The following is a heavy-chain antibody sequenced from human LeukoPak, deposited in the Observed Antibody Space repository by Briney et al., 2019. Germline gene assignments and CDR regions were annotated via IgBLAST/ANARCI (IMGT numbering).Heavy chain of an antibody. J-gene: IGHJ3*02. CDR2: ISYDGSNK. D-gene: IGHD3-22*01. CDR3: AKDGHDSSGFLNDAFDI. CDR1: GFTFSSYA. V-gene: IGHV3-30-3*01. Sequence: GGSLRLSCAASGFTFSSYAMHWVRQAPGKGLEWVAVISYDGSNKYYADSVKGRFTISRDNSKNTLYLQMNSLRAEDTAVYYCAKDGHDSSGFLNDAFDIWGQGTMVTVSS.